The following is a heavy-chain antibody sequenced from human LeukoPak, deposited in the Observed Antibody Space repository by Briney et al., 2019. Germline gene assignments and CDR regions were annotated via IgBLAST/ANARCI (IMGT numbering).Heavy chain of an antibody. CDR2: INSDGSST. CDR1: GFTFSSYW. Sequence: GGSLRLSCAASGFTFSSYWMHWVRQAPGKGLVWVSRINSDGSSTSYADSVKGRFTISRDNAKNTLYLQMNSLRAEDTAVYYCARPLMYYYGSETYFWFDPWGQGTPVTVSS. CDR3: ARPLMYYYGSETYFWFDP. D-gene: IGHD3-10*01. V-gene: IGHV3-74*01. J-gene: IGHJ5*02.